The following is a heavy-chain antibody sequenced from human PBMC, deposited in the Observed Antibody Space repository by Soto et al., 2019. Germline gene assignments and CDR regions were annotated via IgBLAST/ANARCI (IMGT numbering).Heavy chain of an antibody. J-gene: IGHJ3*02. CDR3: ARWGYCSGGSCYGMSAFDI. V-gene: IGHV1-69*02. D-gene: IGHD2-15*01. CDR1: GGTFSSYT. CDR2: IVPILGIA. Sequence: GSSVKVCCKASGGTFSSYTISWVRQAPGQGLEWMGRIVPILGIANYAQKFQGRVTITADKSTSTTYMELSSLRSEDTAVYYCARWGYCSGGSCYGMSAFDIWGQGTMVTVSS.